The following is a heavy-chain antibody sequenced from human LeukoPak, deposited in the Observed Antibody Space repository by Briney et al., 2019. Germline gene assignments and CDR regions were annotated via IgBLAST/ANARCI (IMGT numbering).Heavy chain of an antibody. CDR2: IYSGGST. V-gene: IGHV3-66*02. Sequence: PGGSLRLSCAASGLTVSTNYLNWVRQAPGKGLEWVSVIYSGGSTYCADSVGGRFTISRDTSKNTLYLQMNSLRAEDTAVYYCSGGYSFDYWGQGTLVTVSS. CDR1: GLTVSTNY. D-gene: IGHD5-12*01. J-gene: IGHJ4*02. CDR3: SGGYSFDY.